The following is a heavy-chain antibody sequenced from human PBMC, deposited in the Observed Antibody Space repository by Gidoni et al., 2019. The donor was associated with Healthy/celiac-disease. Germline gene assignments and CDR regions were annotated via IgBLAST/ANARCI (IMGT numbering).Heavy chain of an antibody. V-gene: IGHV4-34*01. CDR2: INHSGST. CDR3: ARLGGVVPDAKSDY. CDR1: GGSFSGYY. Sequence: QVQLPQWGAGLLKPSETLSLTFAVYGGSFSGYYWSWIRQPPGKGLEWIGEINHSGSTNYNPSLKSRVTISVDTSKNQFSLKLSSVTAADTAVYYCARLGGVVPDAKSDYWGQGTLVTVSS. J-gene: IGHJ4*02. D-gene: IGHD2-2*01.